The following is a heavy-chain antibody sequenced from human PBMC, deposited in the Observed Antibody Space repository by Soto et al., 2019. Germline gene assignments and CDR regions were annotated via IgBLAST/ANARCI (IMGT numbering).Heavy chain of an antibody. J-gene: IGHJ5*02. CDR3: ARIHSSSLYGGNWFDP. Sequence: QVTLKESGPVLVKPTETLTLTCTVSGFSLSNARMGVSWIRQPPGKPLEWLAPIFSNDEKPYSTFLKCRLTISKDTSKSQVVLTMTNMDPVDTATYYCARIHSSSLYGGNWFDPWGQGTLVTVSS. CDR1: GFSLSNARMG. V-gene: IGHV2-26*01. D-gene: IGHD6-13*01. CDR2: IFSNDEK.